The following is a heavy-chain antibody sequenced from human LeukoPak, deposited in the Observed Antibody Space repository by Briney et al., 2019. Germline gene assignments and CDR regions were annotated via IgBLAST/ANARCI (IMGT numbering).Heavy chain of an antibody. V-gene: IGHV1-2*02. CDR3: ARVGGTTIQYYYYYYMDV. Sequence: GASVKLSCKASGYTFTGYYMHWVRQAPGQGLEWMGWINPNSGGTNYAQKFQGRVTMTRDTSISTAYMELSRLRSDDTAVYYCARVGGTTIQYYYYYYMDVWGKGTTVTVSS. J-gene: IGHJ6*03. CDR2: INPNSGGT. CDR1: GYTFTGYY. D-gene: IGHD1-7*01.